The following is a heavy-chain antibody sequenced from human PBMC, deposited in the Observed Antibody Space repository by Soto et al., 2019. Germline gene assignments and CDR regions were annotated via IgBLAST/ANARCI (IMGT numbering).Heavy chain of an antibody. CDR2: MNPNSGNT. V-gene: IGHV1-8*02. CDR1: GYNFNTFD. D-gene: IGHD3-10*01. CDR3: ARGSTDSYPGSRIFDF. Sequence: ASVKVYCKASGYNFNTFDIYWVRQATGHGLEWMGWMNPNSGNTGYAQELRGRVTMTRNTSNTTAYMELNSLRVEDSALYYCARGSTDSYPGSRIFDFWGRGTLVTVSS. J-gene: IGHJ4*02.